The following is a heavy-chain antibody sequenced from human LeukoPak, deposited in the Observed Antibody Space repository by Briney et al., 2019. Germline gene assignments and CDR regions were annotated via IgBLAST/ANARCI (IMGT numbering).Heavy chain of an antibody. J-gene: IGHJ4*02. D-gene: IGHD6-6*01. CDR3: ARDAEYSRYYFDY. V-gene: IGHV3-21*01. CDR1: GFTFSSYS. Sequence: GGSLRLSCAAPGFTFSSYSMNWVRQAPGKGLEWVSSISSSSSYIYYADSVKGRFTISRDNAKNSLYLQMNSLRAEDTAVYYCARDAEYSRYYFDYWGQGTLVTVSS. CDR2: ISSSSSYI.